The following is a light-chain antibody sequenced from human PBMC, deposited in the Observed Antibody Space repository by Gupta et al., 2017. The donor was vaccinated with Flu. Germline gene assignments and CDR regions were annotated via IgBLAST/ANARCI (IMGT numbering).Light chain of an antibody. V-gene: IGKV3D-15*01. CDR2: GAS. J-gene: IGKJ4*01. CDR3: QQYNNWPLT. Sequence: PAPLSVSQGERATLSCRASQSVSSNLAWYQQKPGQAPRLLIYGASTRATGIPARFSGSGSGTEFTLTISSLQSEDFAVYYCQQYNNWPLTFGGGTKVEIK. CDR1: QSVSSN.